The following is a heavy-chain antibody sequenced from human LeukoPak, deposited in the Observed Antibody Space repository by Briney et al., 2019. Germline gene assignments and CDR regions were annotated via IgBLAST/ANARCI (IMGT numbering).Heavy chain of an antibody. CDR1: GYTFNAYY. V-gene: IGHV1-2*02. CDR2: LNPTSGDT. Sequence: ASVKVFCNSCGYTFNAYYMQWVRQAPGQGLEWMGWLNPTSGDTNYVQKFQGRVTMTRDTSISTTYMELSRLRSDDTAVYYCARGYGDGAGRRAFCIWGQGKVVTVSS. CDR3: ARGYGDGAGRRAFCI. J-gene: IGHJ3*02. D-gene: IGHD3-16*01.